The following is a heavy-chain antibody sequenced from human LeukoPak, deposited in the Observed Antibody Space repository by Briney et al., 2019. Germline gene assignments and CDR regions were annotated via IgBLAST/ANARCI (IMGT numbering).Heavy chain of an antibody. CDR3: ARETQSEYFDY. Sequence: SETLSLTCALYGGSFSGNYWSWIRQPPGKGLELIGEITHSAHTNYSPALKTRVTTSVATSMNQCSLKLSSVTAADTAVYYCARETQSEYFDYWGERTLVTVS. D-gene: IGHD6-19*01. V-gene: IGHV4-34*01. J-gene: IGHJ4*02. CDR2: ITHSAHT. CDR1: GGSFSGNY.